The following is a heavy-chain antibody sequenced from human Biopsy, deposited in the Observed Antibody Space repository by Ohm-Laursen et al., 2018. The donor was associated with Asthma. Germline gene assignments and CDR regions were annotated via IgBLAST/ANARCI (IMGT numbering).Heavy chain of an antibody. CDR3: ARQKLVAAEGPFDM. CDR1: GGSFSGYY. V-gene: IGHV4-34*01. CDR2: IYKSGQV. J-gene: IGHJ3*02. D-gene: IGHD1-26*01. Sequence: GTLSLTRAVYGGSFSGYYWRWIRQPPGKGLEWIGNIYKSGQVYYNLSLKSRVTISVDTSKNQFSLQLRSVTAADTAVYYCARQKLVAAEGPFDMWGQGTMVIVSS.